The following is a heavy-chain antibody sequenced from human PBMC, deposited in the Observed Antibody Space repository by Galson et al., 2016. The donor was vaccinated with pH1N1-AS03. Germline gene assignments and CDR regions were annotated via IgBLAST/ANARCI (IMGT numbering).Heavy chain of an antibody. CDR1: GFTFSEFA. Sequence: SLRLSCAASGFTFSEFAVNWVRQASGKGLEWVGRIRNKTYSYATAYAASVKGRFTISRDDSRNTAYLQMNSLKIEDTAVYYCTLISSAVPASNDFWGQGTLVSVST. V-gene: IGHV3-73*01. J-gene: IGHJ4*02. CDR3: TLISSAVPASNDF. CDR2: IRNKTYSYAT. D-gene: IGHD2-2*01.